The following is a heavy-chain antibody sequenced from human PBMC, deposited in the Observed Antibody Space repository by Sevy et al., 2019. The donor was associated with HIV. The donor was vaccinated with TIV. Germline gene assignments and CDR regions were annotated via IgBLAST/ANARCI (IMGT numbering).Heavy chain of an antibody. CDR3: ARIPDY. D-gene: IGHD2-21*01. CDR2: ITSSSIYT. CDR1: GFSFSNVN. Sequence: GGSLRRSCAASGFSFSNVNMNWVRQAPGKGLEWISSITSSSIYTYYADSVRGRFTISKDNAKNSLYLQMSSLRAEDTAVYYCARIPDYWGQGTLVTVSS. J-gene: IGHJ4*02. V-gene: IGHV3-21*01.